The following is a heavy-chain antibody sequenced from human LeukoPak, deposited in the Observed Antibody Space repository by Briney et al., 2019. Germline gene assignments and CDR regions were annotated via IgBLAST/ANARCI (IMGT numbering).Heavy chain of an antibody. CDR3: ARVVVVAGVFDY. CDR1: GGSISSYY. Sequence: SETLSLTCIVSGGSISSYYWSWIRQPPGKGLEWIGYIYYSGSTNYNPSLKSRVTISVDTSKNQFSLKLSSVTAADTAVYYCARVVVVAGVFDYWGQGTLVTVSS. J-gene: IGHJ4*02. CDR2: IYYSGST. D-gene: IGHD2-15*01. V-gene: IGHV4-59*01.